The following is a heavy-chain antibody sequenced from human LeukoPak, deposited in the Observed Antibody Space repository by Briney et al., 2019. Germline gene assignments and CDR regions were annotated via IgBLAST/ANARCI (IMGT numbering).Heavy chain of an antibody. CDR1: GFTFSRYV. CDR2: ISESVGGT. J-gene: IGHJ4*02. CDR3: AKGVGGSSSDS. Sequence: GGSLRLSCAASGFTFSRYVMRWVRQTPGKGLEWVSAISESVGGTYYSDSVKGRFTTSRENSKSTVYLHMNSVRVDETAIYYCAKGVGGSSSDSWGQGTLVTVSS. D-gene: IGHD2-2*01. V-gene: IGHV3-23*01.